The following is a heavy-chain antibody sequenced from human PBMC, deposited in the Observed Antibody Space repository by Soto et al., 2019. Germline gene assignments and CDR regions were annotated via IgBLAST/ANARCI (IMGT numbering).Heavy chain of an antibody. Sequence: SQPLSLTCAISGDSVSGNSAAWNWIRQSPSKGLEWLGRTYYRSRWYNDYAVSVKSRITVTPDTSKNQFSLHLNSVTPEDTAVYYFARDLSTMIVLYYFDYSGPGTLVTVS. V-gene: IGHV6-1*01. J-gene: IGHJ4*02. CDR1: GDSVSGNSAA. CDR2: TYYRSRWYN. D-gene: IGHD3-22*01. CDR3: ARDLSTMIVLYYFDY.